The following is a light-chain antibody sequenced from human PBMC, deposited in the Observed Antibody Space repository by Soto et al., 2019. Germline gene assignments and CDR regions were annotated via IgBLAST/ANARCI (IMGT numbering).Light chain of an antibody. CDR3: QQLNVYPST. V-gene: IGKV1-5*03. Sequence: DIQMTQSPSTLSGSVGDRVTITCRASQTISSWLAWYQQKPGKAPKLLIYKASTLKSGVPSRFSGSGSGTDFTLTITSLQPEDFATYYCQQLNVYPSTFGGGTKVDIK. CDR2: KAS. J-gene: IGKJ4*01. CDR1: QTISSW.